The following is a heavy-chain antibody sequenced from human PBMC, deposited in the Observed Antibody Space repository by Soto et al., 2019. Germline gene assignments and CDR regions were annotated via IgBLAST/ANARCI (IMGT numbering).Heavy chain of an antibody. Sequence: GASVKVSCKVSGYTLTELSMHWVRQAPGKGLEWMGGFDPEDGETIYAQKFQGRVTMTEDTSTDTAYMELRILRSDDTAVYYCARDKKIFGAVISSSYFDHWGQGTLVTVSS. CDR2: FDPEDGET. D-gene: IGHD3-3*01. V-gene: IGHV1-24*01. CDR1: GYTLTELS. CDR3: ARDKKIFGAVISSSYFDH. J-gene: IGHJ4*02.